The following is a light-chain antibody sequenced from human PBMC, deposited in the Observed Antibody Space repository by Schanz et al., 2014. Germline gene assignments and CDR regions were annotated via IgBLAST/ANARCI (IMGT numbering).Light chain of an antibody. V-gene: IGLV2-14*01. CDR2: DVF. CDR3: SSYRRTAAVAV. CDR1: SSDVGGYNY. J-gene: IGLJ1*01. Sequence: QSALTQPASVSGSPGQSITISCTGPSSDVGGYNYVSWYQQYPGKAPKLMIYDVFNRPSGVSHRFTGSKSDNTATLTISGLQAEDEADYYCSSYRRTAAVAVFGTGTKLTVL.